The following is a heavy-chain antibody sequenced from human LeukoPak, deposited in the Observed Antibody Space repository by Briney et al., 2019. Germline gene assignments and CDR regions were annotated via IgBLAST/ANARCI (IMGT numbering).Heavy chain of an antibody. CDR1: GITVSSHF. D-gene: IGHD3-16*01. Sequence: PGGSLRLSCAASGITVSSHFMSWVRQAPGKGLESVSLLYSADCGGRDYHADSVRGRFTVSRDISKNTMYLQMNNLRVEDTAVYYCAREDRGTDVWGRGTLVTVSS. CDR3: AREDRGTDV. CDR2: LYSADCGGRD. V-gene: IGHV3-66*01. J-gene: IGHJ3*01.